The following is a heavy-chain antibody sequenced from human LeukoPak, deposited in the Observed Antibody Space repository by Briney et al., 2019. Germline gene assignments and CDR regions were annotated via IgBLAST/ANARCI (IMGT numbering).Heavy chain of an antibody. CDR2: IYHSGST. CDR3: ARVNLKTHYWFDP. CDR1: GGSISSGGYS. J-gene: IGHJ5*02. V-gene: IGHV4-30-2*01. Sequence: SETLSLTCAVSGGSISSGGYSWSWIRQPPGKGLEWIGYIYHSGSTYYNPSLKSRVTISVDRSKNQFSLKLSSVTAADTAVYYCARVNLKTHYWFDPWGQGTLVTVSS.